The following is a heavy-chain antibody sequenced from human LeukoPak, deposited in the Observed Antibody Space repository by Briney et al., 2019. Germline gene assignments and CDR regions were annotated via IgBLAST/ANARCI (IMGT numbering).Heavy chain of an antibody. D-gene: IGHD4-17*01. CDR1: GFTFSSYA. Sequence: GGSLRLSCAASGFTFSSYAMSWVRQAPGKGLEWVSAISGSGGSTYYADSVKGRFTISRDNAKNSLYLQMNSLRAEDTAVYYCARGAPDYGDLSYYYYYYMDVWGKGTTVTVSS. V-gene: IGHV3-23*01. CDR3: ARGAPDYGDLSYYYYYYMDV. CDR2: ISGSGGST. J-gene: IGHJ6*03.